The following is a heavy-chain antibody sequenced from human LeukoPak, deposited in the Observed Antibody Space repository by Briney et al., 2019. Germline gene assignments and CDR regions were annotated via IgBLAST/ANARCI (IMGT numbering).Heavy chain of an antibody. V-gene: IGHV4-31*03. CDR1: GGSIRSGGYY. CDR2: IYYSGST. CDR3: ARGVRGVSAAKTGAQNWFDP. J-gene: IGHJ5*02. Sequence: SQTLSLTCTVSGGSIRSGGYYWNWIRQHPGKGLEWIGYIYYSGSTYYNPSLKSRVTISVDTSKNQFSLNLSSVTAADTAVYYCARGVRGVSAAKTGAQNWFDPWGQGTLVTVSS. D-gene: IGHD2-2*01.